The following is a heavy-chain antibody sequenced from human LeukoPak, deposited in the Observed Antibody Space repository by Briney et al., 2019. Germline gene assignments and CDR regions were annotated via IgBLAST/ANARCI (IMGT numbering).Heavy chain of an antibody. Sequence: PGGSLRLSCAASGFTFSSYSMNWVRQAPGKGLEWVSSISSSSSSYIYYADSVKGRFTISRDNAKNSLYLQMNSLRAEDTAVYYCAREGYCSSTSCPTFDYWGQGTLVTVSS. CDR2: ISSSSSSYI. D-gene: IGHD2-2*01. CDR1: GFTFSSYS. V-gene: IGHV3-21*01. CDR3: AREGYCSSTSCPTFDY. J-gene: IGHJ4*02.